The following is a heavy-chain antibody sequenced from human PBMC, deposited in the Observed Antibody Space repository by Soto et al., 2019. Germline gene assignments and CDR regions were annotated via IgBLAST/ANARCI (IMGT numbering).Heavy chain of an antibody. Sequence: SSETLSLTCDVSGDTISTGGYTWAWIRQPPGKALEWIGHTYHSGNPYYNPSLKSRVTISVDKSKNQFSLNLSSVTAADTAVYYCARDQNGSGKYYTRYFDYWGQGTLVTVSS. CDR2: TYHSGNP. D-gene: IGHD3-10*01. CDR1: GDTISTGGYT. CDR3: ARDQNGSGKYYTRYFDY. J-gene: IGHJ4*02. V-gene: IGHV4-30-2*01.